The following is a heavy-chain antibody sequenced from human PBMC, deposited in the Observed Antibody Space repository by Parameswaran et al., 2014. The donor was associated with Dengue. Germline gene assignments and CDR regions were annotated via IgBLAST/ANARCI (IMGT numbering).Heavy chain of an antibody. V-gene: IGHV1-8*01. Sequence: WVRQAPGQGLEWMGWMNPNSGNTGYAQKFQGRVTMTRNTSISTAYMELSSLRSEDTAMYYCARGHYYDSSGYRIWGQGTLVTVSS. D-gene: IGHD3-22*01. J-gene: IGHJ4*02. CDR2: MNPNSGNT. CDR3: ARGHYYDSSGYRI.